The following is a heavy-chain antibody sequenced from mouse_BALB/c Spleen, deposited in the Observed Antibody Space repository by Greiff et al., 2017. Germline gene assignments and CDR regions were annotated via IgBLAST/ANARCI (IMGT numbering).Heavy chain of an antibody. J-gene: IGHJ2*01. V-gene: IGHV1-54*01. Sequence: VQLVESGAELVRPGTSVKVSCKASGYAFTNYLIEWVKQRPGQGLEWIGVINPGSGGTNYNEKFKGKATLTADKSSSTAYMQLSSLTSDDSAVYFCASNWAFDYWGQGTTLTVSS. CDR3: ASNWAFDY. D-gene: IGHD4-1*01. CDR1: GYAFTNYL. CDR2: INPGSGGT.